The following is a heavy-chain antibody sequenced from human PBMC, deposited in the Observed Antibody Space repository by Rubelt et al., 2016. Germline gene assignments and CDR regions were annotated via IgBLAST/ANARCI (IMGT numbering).Heavy chain of an antibody. D-gene: IGHD5-18*01. CDR1: GYTFTGYY. CDR2: INPNSGGT. CDR3: ASEPTMDTAMVNPALVDY. J-gene: IGHJ4*02. Sequence: QVQLVQSGAEVKKPGASVKVSCKASGYTFTGYYMHWVRQAPGQGLEWMGRINPNSGGTNYAQKFQGRVTMTRDTSISTAYMELSRLRSDDPAVYYCASEPTMDTAMVNPALVDYWGQGTLVTVSS. V-gene: IGHV1-2*06.